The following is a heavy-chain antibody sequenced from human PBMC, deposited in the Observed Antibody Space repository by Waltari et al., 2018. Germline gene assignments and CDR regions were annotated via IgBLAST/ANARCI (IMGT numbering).Heavy chain of an antibody. D-gene: IGHD1-26*01. V-gene: IGHV1-2*02. CDR3: AKQRYSGSSPPFDY. J-gene: IGHJ4*02. CDR2: INPNSGST. Sequence: QVQLVQSGAEVKKPGASVKVSCKASGYTFTGYYMHWVRQAPGQGLEWMGVINPNSGSTKYGQKCQGRGTRTRGTSSRGAYMERSRLRSDDTAVYYCAKQRYSGSSPPFDYWGQGTLVTVSS. CDR1: GYTFTGYY.